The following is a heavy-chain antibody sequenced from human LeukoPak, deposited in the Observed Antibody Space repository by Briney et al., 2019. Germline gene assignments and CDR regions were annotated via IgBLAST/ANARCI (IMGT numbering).Heavy chain of an antibody. CDR3: ARDPKLGELSYMGRGGFDY. Sequence: GASVKVSCKASGYTFTSYYMHWVRQAPGQGLEWMGIINSSGGSTSYAQKFQGRVTMTRDTSTSTVYMELSSLRSEDTAVYYCARDPKLGELSYMGRGGFDYWGQGTLVTVSS. CDR2: INSSGGST. J-gene: IGHJ4*02. D-gene: IGHD3-16*02. CDR1: GYTFTSYY. V-gene: IGHV1-46*01.